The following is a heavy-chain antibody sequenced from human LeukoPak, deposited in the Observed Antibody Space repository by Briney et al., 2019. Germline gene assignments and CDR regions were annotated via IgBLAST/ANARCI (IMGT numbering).Heavy chain of an antibody. CDR3: ARGRLRFLEMDV. V-gene: IGHV4-34*01. D-gene: IGHD3-3*01. CDR2: INHTGST. CDR1: GASFSGYY. Sequence: PSETLSLTCAVYGASFSGYYWAWIRQPPGKGLEWIGEINHTGSTTYNPSLKSRATMSVDTSKNRFSLKLNSVTAADTAVYYCARGRLRFLEMDVWGKGTMVTVSS. J-gene: IGHJ6*04.